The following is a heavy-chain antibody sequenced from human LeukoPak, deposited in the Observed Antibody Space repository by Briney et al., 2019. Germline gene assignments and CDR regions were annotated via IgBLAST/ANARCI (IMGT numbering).Heavy chain of an antibody. V-gene: IGHV3-53*01. Sequence: PGGSLRLSCAASGFTDSSNYMSWVRQAPGKGLEWVSVIYSGGSTYYAASVKGRFTISRDNSKNTLYLQMNSLRAEDTAVYYCARLIAAAALYDYWGQGTLVTVSS. J-gene: IGHJ4*02. CDR3: ARLIAAAALYDY. CDR2: IYSGGST. CDR1: GFTDSSNY. D-gene: IGHD6-13*01.